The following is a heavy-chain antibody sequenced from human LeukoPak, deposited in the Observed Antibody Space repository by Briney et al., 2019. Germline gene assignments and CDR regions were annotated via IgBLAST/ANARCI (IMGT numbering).Heavy chain of an antibody. CDR2: VSSSDSTI. Sequence: GGSLRLSCAASGFTFSNYEMNWVRQAPGKGLEWVSYVSSSDSTIYYADSVKGRFTISRDSAKNSLYLQMNSLRAEDTAVYYCASPYGSGSLDYWGQGTLVTVSS. CDR1: GFTFSNYE. D-gene: IGHD3-10*01. J-gene: IGHJ4*02. V-gene: IGHV3-48*03. CDR3: ASPYGSGSLDY.